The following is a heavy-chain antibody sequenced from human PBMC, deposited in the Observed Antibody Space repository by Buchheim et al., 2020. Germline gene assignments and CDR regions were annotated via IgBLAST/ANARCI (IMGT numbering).Heavy chain of an antibody. CDR3: ATKRGYSYGDDAFDV. CDR1: GFTFSSYD. Sequence: QEQLVESGGGVVQPGRSLRLSCAASGFTFSSYDMHWVRQAPGKGLEWVAVISFDGSNQYYVDSVKGRFTISRDNSENPLYLQMNSLRREDTAMYYCATKRGYSYGDDAFDVWGQGT. CDR2: ISFDGSNQ. J-gene: IGHJ3*01. D-gene: IGHD5-18*01. V-gene: IGHV3-30*03.